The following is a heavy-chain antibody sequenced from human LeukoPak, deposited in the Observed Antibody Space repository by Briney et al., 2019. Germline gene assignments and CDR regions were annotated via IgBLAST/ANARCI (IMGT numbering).Heavy chain of an antibody. V-gene: IGHV3-53*04. J-gene: IGHJ5*02. D-gene: IGHD3-9*01. CDR3: ARTPYDNLTGYWFDP. CDR1: GFTVSSNY. CDR2: IYSGGSE. Sequence: GGSLRLSCAASGFTVSSNYMSWVRQAPGKGLEWVSDIYSGGSEYYVDSVKGRFTISRHNSKNTLYLQMNSLRAEDTAVYYCARTPYDNLTGYWFDPWGQGTLVTVSS.